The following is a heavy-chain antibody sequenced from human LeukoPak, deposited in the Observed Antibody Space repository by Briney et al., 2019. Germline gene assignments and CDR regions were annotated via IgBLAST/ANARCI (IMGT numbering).Heavy chain of an antibody. CDR2: IYYSGST. CDR3: ARLWYSSSWFFDY. J-gene: IGHJ4*02. V-gene: IGHV4-39*01. D-gene: IGHD6-13*01. Sequence: SETLSLTCTVSGGSISSSSYYWGWIRQPPGKGLEWIGSIYYSGSTYYNPSLKSRVTISVDTSKNQFSLKLSSVTAADTAVYYCARLWYSSSWFFDYWGQGTLVTVSS. CDR1: GGSISSSSYY.